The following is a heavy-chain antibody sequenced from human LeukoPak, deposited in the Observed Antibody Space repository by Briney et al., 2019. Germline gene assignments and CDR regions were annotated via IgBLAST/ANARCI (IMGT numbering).Heavy chain of an antibody. CDR2: RSKADSYAT. Sequence: GGSLRLSCAASGXTFSGSAIHWVRQASGKGLEWVGRRSKADSYATAYAASVKGRFTISRDDSKNTAYLQMNSLKSEDTAVYYCTRHTIAAAGTAGDYWGQGTLVTVSS. V-gene: IGHV3-73*01. CDR3: TRHTIAAAGTAGDY. CDR1: GXTFSGSA. D-gene: IGHD6-13*01. J-gene: IGHJ4*02.